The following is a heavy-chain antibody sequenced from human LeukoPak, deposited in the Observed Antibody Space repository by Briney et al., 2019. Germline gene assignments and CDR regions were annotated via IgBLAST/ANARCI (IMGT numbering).Heavy chain of an antibody. CDR3: AKQKSYWYFDL. CDR1: GFTFSSYS. Sequence: PGGSLRLSCAASGFTFSSYSMNWVRQAPGKGLEWVSTLSGSGSSTYYADSVKGRFTISRDNSKNTLYLQMNSLRAEDTAVYYCAKQKSYWYFDLWGRGTLVTVSS. V-gene: IGHV3-23*01. J-gene: IGHJ2*01. CDR2: LSGSGSST.